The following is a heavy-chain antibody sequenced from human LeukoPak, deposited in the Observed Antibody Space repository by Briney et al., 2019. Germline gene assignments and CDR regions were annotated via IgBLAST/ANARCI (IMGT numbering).Heavy chain of an antibody. J-gene: IGHJ4*02. CDR2: IYHSGST. D-gene: IGHD3-22*01. Sequence: PSETLSLTCAVSGSSISSSNWWSWVRQPPGKGLEWIGEIYHSGSTNYNPSLKSRVTISVDKSKNQFSLKLSSVTAAGTAVYYCARVRLADYYDSSGYSGGPYFDYWGQGTLVTVSS. CDR1: GSSISSSNW. CDR3: ARVRLADYYDSSGYSGGPYFDY. V-gene: IGHV4-4*02.